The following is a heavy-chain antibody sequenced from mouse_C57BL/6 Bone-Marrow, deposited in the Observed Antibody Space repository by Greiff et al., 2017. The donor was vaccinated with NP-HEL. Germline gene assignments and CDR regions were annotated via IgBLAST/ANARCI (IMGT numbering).Heavy chain of an antibody. CDR1: GYTFTSYG. Sequence: VKLMESGAVLARPGASVKLSCKASGYTFTSYGISWVKQRTGQGLEWIGEIYPRSGNTYYNEKFKGKATLTADKSSSTAYMELRSLTSEDSAVYFCARPPGFAYWGQGTLVTVSA. CDR2: IYPRSGNT. CDR3: ARPPGFAY. J-gene: IGHJ3*01. V-gene: IGHV1-81*01.